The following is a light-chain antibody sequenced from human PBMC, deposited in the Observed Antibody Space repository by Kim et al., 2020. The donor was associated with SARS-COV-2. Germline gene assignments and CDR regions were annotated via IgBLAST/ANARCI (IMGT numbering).Light chain of an antibody. CDR1: NIGSKT. CDR2: RDT. CDR3: QVWDSSSWV. Sequence: SYELTQPLSVSVALGQTARITCGGDNIGSKTVHWFQQKPGQAPGVVIYRDTNRPSGIPERFSGSNSGNTATLTISRAQAGDEADYYCQVWDSSSWVFGGGTQLTVL. V-gene: IGLV3-9*01. J-gene: IGLJ3*02.